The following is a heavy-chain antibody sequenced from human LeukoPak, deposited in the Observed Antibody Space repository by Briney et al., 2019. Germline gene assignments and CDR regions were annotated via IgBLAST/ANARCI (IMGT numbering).Heavy chain of an antibody. CDR1: GFTFSSYS. Sequence: GGSLRLSCAASGFTFSSYSMNWVRQAPGKGLEWVSYISSSSSTIYYADSVKGRFTISRDNAKNSLYLQMNSLRAEDTAVYYCAGGSLGSGTSSDCCPLDYWGQGTLVTVSS. CDR2: ISSSSSTI. D-gene: IGHD2-15*01. CDR3: AGGSLGSGTSSDCCPLDY. V-gene: IGHV3-48*04. J-gene: IGHJ4*02.